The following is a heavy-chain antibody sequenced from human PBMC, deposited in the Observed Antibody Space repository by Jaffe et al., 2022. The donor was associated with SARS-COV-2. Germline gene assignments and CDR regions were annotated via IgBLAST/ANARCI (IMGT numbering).Heavy chain of an antibody. V-gene: IGHV4-59*01. CDR1: GGSISDYY. CDR3: ARVGDSSGYYYYWYFDL. J-gene: IGHJ2*01. CDR2: IYSGTT. D-gene: IGHD3-22*01. Sequence: QVQLQESGPGLLKASETLSLTCTVSGGSISDYYLTWIRQPPGKGLEWIGYIYSGTTHYNPSLESRVTMSLDTSNNQISLKLRSVTAADTAVYYCARVGDSSGYYYYWYFDLWGRGTLVTVSS.